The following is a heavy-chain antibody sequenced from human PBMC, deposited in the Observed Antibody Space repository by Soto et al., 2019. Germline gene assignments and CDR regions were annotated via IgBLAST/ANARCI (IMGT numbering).Heavy chain of an antibody. Sequence: EVQLLESGGALVQPGGSLRLSCAASGFSFSSYTMNWVRQAPGKGLVWVSTITAEGTTYYADSVNGRFAISRDDSRNTLFLQMDSLRAEDTALYHCAKRHTTAPTPANYFDTWGQGTLVIVSS. CDR3: AKRHTTAPTPANYFDT. J-gene: IGHJ4*02. D-gene: IGHD1-1*01. V-gene: IGHV3-23*01. CDR1: GFSFSSYT. CDR2: ITAEGTT.